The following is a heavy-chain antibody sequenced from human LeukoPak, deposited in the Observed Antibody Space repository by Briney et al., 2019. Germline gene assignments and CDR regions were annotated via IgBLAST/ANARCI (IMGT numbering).Heavy chain of an antibody. J-gene: IGHJ5*02. CDR2: IIPIFGTA. D-gene: IGHD6-6*01. CDR3: ARGGIAACHNWFDP. CDR1: GGTFSSYA. Sequence: SVKVSCKASGGTFSSYAISWVRQAPGQGLEWMGGIIPIFGTANYAQRFQGRVTITTDESTSTAYMELSSLRSEDTAVYYCARGGIAACHNWFDPWGQGTLVTVSS. V-gene: IGHV1-69*05.